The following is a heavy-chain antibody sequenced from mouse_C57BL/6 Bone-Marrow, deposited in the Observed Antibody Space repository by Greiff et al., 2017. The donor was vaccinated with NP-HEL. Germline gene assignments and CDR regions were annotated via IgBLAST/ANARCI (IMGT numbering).Heavy chain of an antibody. CDR2: IYPGSGNP. J-gene: IGHJ4*01. V-gene: IGHV1-84*01. CDR1: GYTFPDSY. Sequence: QVQLKESGPELVKPGASVPISCQASGYTFPDSYINWVQQRPGQGLEWIGWIYPGSGNPKYNEKFKGKATLTVDTSSSTAYMQLSSLTSEDCAVYFCARENSLDGYYCDHAMDYWGQGTSVTVSS. D-gene: IGHD2-3*01. CDR3: ARENSLDGYYCDHAMDY.